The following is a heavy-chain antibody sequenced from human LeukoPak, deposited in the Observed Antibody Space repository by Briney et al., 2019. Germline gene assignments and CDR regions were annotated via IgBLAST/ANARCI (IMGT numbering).Heavy chain of an antibody. V-gene: IGHV1-2*02. J-gene: IGHJ4*02. D-gene: IGHD5-18*01. CDR2: INPNSGGT. CDR1: GYTFAGYY. CDR3: AREIRLQGIQLWSRGLYYFDY. Sequence: VASVKVSCKASGYTFAGYYMHWVRQAPGQGLEWMGWINPNSGGTNYAQKFQGRVTMTRDTSISTAYMELSRLRSDDTAVYYCAREIRLQGIQLWSRGLYYFDYWGQGTLVTVSS.